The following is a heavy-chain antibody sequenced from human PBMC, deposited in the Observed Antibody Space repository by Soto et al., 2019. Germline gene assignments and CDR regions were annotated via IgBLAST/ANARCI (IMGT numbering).Heavy chain of an antibody. Sequence: EVQLLESGGGLVQPGGSLSLSCAASGFAFSNYAMAWVRQAPGKGLEWVSVMTNSGSSTYYADSVKGRFTISRDNSKNPLYLQMSSLRAEDTALYYCARGGMGSRWTDSWGQGTLVTVSS. D-gene: IGHD6-13*01. J-gene: IGHJ4*02. CDR3: ARGGMGSRWTDS. CDR2: MTNSGSST. CDR1: GFAFSNYA. V-gene: IGHV3-23*01.